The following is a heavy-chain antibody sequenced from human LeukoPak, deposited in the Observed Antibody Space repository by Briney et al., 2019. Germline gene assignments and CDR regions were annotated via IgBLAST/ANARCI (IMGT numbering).Heavy chain of an antibody. CDR2: IYYSGST. V-gene: IGHV4-39*01. D-gene: IGHD4-17*01. J-gene: IGHJ4*02. CDR3: AGYGDYFEGLWWYHFDY. CDR1: GGSISSSSYY. Sequence: SETLSLTCTVSGGSISSSSYYWGWIRQPPGKGLEWIGSIYYSGSTYYNPSLKSRVTISVDTSKNQFSLKLSSVTAADTAVYYCAGYGDYFEGLWWYHFDYWGQGTLVTVSS.